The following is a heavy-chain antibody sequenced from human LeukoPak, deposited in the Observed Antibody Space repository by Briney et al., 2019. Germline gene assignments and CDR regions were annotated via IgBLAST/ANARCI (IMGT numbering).Heavy chain of an antibody. CDR2: ISSNGGST. V-gene: IGHV3-64*01. J-gene: IGHJ6*03. CDR3: ARDPGTTFYYYYMDV. CDR1: GFTFSSYA. D-gene: IGHD1-7*01. Sequence: GGSLRLSCAASGFTFSSYAMHSVRQAPGKGVEYVSAISSNGGSTYYANSVKGRFTISRDNSKNTLYLQMGSLRAEDMAVYYCARDPGTTFYYYYMDVWGKGTTVTVSS.